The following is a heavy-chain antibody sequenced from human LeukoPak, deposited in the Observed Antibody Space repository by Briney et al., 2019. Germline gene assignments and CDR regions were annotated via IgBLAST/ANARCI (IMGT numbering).Heavy chain of an antibody. V-gene: IGHV3-21*01. CDR3: ARDSPGHTMIVVVFWGDIDY. CDR1: GFTFKNYD. CDR2: ISSSSRYI. Sequence: GESLRLSCATSGFTFKNYDINWVRQAPGKGLEWVSSISSSSRYIYYADSVRGRFTISRDNAKNSLYLQMNSLRAEDTAVYYCARDSPGHTMIVVVFWGDIDYWGQGTLVTVSS. J-gene: IGHJ4*02. D-gene: IGHD3-22*01.